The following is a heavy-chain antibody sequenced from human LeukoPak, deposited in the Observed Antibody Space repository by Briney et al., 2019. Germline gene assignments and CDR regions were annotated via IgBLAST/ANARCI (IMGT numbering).Heavy chain of an antibody. Sequence: SETLSLTCTVSGGSISSYYWSWIRQPPGKGLEWIGYIYYSGSTNYNPSLKSRVTISVDTSKNQFSLKLSSVTAADTAVYYCARDRGYCSGGSCSNYFDYWGQGTLVTVSS. V-gene: IGHV4-59*01. CDR1: GGSISSYY. J-gene: IGHJ4*02. CDR2: IYYSGST. CDR3: ARDRGYCSGGSCSNYFDY. D-gene: IGHD2-15*01.